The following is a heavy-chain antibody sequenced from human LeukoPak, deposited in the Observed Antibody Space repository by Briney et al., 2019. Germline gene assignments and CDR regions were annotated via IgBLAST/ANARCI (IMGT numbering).Heavy chain of an antibody. CDR1: GGSFSGYY. D-gene: IGHD6-13*01. Sequence: SETLSLTCAVYGGSFSGYYWSWIRQPPGKGLEWIGEIHHRGSTNYNPSLKSRVTISVDTSKNQFSLKLSSVTAADTAVYYCARGSSSSWFISTRPGVRYFDLWGRGTLVTVSS. CDR2: IHHRGST. CDR3: ARGSSSSWFISTRPGVRYFDL. V-gene: IGHV4-34*01. J-gene: IGHJ2*01.